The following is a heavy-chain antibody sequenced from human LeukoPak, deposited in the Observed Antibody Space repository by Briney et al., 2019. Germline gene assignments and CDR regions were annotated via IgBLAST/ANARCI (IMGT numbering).Heavy chain of an antibody. Sequence: GGSLRLSCAASGFTFSSYAMHWVRQAPGKGLEWVAPISYDGSNKYYADSVKGRFTISRDNSKNTLYMQMNSLRAEDTAMYYCARGPPMYYYGSSGYHYDYFEYWGQGPLVTVSS. D-gene: IGHD3-22*01. CDR1: GFTFSSYA. CDR2: ISYDGSNK. V-gene: IGHV3-30*04. CDR3: ARGPPMYYYGSSGYHYDYFEY. J-gene: IGHJ4*02.